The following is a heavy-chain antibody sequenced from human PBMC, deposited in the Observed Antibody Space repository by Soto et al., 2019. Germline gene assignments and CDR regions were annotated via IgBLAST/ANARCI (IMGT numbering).Heavy chain of an antibody. J-gene: IGHJ5*02. D-gene: IGHD2-21*02. V-gene: IGHV4-59*01. CDR2: IYYSGST. Sequence: SETLSLTCTVSGGSISSYYWSWIRQPPGKGLEWIGYIYYSGSTNYNPSLKSRVTISVDTSKNQFSLKLSSVTAADTAVYYCARAYCGGDCYTTLVEWFDPWGQGTLVTVSS. CDR3: ARAYCGGDCYTTLVEWFDP. CDR1: GGSISSYY.